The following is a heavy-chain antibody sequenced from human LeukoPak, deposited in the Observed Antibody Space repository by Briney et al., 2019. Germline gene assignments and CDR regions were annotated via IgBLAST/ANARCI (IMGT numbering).Heavy chain of an antibody. D-gene: IGHD3-22*01. CDR1: GFTFSNAW. Sequence: TGGSLRLSCAASGFTFSNAWMSWVRQAPGKGLEWVGRIKSKTDGGTTDYAAPVKGRFTVSRDDSKNTLYLQMNSLKTEDTAVYYCTTILFDYDSRHDYWGQGTLVTVSS. V-gene: IGHV3-15*01. CDR2: IKSKTDGGTT. CDR3: TTILFDYDSRHDY. J-gene: IGHJ4*02.